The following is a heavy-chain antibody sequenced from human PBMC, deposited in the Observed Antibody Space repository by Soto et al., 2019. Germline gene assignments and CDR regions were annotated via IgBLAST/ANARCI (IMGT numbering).Heavy chain of an antibody. J-gene: IGHJ6*02. V-gene: IGHV1-69*01. CDR2: IIPIFGTA. Sequence: QVQLVQSGAEVKKPGSSVKVSCKASGGTFSSYAISWVRQAPGQGLEWMGGIIPIFGTANYAQKFQGRVTITADDTTSTGCMEMSSLRSEDTAVYYCAIGQGIQLWVGDDYYYGMDCWARGTTVTVSS. CDR1: GGTFSSYA. D-gene: IGHD5-18*01. CDR3: AIGQGIQLWVGDDYYYGMDC.